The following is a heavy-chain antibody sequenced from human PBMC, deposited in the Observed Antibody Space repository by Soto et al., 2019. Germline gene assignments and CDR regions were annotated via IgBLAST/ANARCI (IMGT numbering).Heavy chain of an antibody. V-gene: IGHV4-39*01. D-gene: IGHD5-18*01. CDR2: IYYSGST. J-gene: IGHJ3*02. CDR3: ARTTMVADAFDI. Sequence: QLQLQESGPGLVKPSETLSLTCTVSGGSISSSSYYWGWIRQPPGKGLEWIGSIYYSGSTYYNPSLKSRVTISVDTSKNQFSLKLSSVTAADTAVYYCARTTMVADAFDIWGQGTMVTVSS. CDR1: GGSISSSSYY.